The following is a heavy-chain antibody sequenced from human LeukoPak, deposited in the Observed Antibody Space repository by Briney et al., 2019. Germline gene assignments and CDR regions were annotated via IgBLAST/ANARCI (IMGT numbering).Heavy chain of an antibody. CDR3: TRDRSRAEDD. V-gene: IGHV3-7*01. Sequence: PGGSLRLSCAASRFTFRGHWMSWVRQAPGKGLEWVANINQGGSDKYYVDSVKGRFTISRDNANNLLYLQMNSLRGEDTAVYYCTRDRSRAEDDWGQGTLVTVSS. J-gene: IGHJ4*02. CDR2: INQGGSDK. D-gene: IGHD1-14*01. CDR1: RFTFRGHW.